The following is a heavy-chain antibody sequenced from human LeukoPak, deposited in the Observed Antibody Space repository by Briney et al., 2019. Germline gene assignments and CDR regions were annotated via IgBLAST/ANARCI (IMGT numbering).Heavy chain of an antibody. CDR3: ARAEGGWFGELLPFDY. Sequence: GASVKVSCKASGYTFTGYYMHWVRQAPGQGLEWMGWINPNSGGTNYAQKFQGRVSMTRDTSISTAYMELSRLRSDDTAVYYCARAEGGWFGELLPFDYWGQGTLVTVSS. CDR1: GYTFTGYY. V-gene: IGHV1-2*02. D-gene: IGHD3-10*01. CDR2: INPNSGGT. J-gene: IGHJ4*02.